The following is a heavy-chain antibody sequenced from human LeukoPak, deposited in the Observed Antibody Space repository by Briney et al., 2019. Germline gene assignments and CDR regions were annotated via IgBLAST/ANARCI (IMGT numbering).Heavy chain of an antibody. J-gene: IGHJ6*02. V-gene: IGHV4-59*08. D-gene: IGHD2-21*02. CDR1: GGSISGNA. CDR2: IYKSGST. CDR3: ARHLAECGGDCYIPNYFYGMDV. Sequence: PSETLSLTCSVSGGSISGNAWSWIRQPPEKGLEWIGYIYKSGSTKYNLPLKGRVTISPDTSKNQFSLKLRSVAAADTAVYYCARHLAECGGDCYIPNYFYGMDVWGQGTAVTVSS.